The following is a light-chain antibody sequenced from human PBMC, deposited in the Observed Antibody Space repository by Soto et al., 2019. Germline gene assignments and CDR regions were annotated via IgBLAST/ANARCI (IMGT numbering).Light chain of an antibody. Sequence: QSALTQPASVSGSPGQSITISCTGTISDVGAYNYVSWYQQHPGKVPKLIIYDVTNRPSGVSSRFSGSKSGNTASLTISGLQADDEADYYCCSYLTSSTYVVGTGTKLTVL. J-gene: IGLJ1*01. V-gene: IGLV2-14*03. CDR3: CSYLTSSTYV. CDR2: DVT. CDR1: ISDVGAYNY.